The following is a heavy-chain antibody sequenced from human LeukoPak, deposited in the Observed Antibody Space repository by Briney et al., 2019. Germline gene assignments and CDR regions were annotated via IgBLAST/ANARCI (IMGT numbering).Heavy chain of an antibody. CDR2: IHPGDSDT. CDR1: GYRSTDYW. Sequence: PGESLKISCKGSGYRSTDYWIGWVRQMAGKGLEWMGIIHPGDSDTRYSPSFQGQVTISADKSLNTAHLQWSSLKASDTALYYCARGAAGTPPDYYYFGLDVWGQGTTVRVSS. J-gene: IGHJ6*02. V-gene: IGHV5-51*01. D-gene: IGHD6-13*01. CDR3: ARGAAGTPPDYYYFGLDV.